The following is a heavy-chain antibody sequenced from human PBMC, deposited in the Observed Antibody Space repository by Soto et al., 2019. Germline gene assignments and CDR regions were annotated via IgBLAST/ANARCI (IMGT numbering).Heavy chain of an antibody. V-gene: IGHV4-31*02. CDR3: ARDKRIYGSYGSGSYYIPKEYYYYYYGMDV. D-gene: IGHD3-10*01. Sequence: LLLTDSVTGSVISSGGDYSIWRGKHTGKGLERMEYIYYSGSTYYNPSLKSRVTISVDTSKNQFSLKLSSVTAADTAVYYCARDKRIYGSYGSGSYYIPKEYYYYYYGMDVWGQGTTVTVS. CDR1: GSVISSGGDY. CDR2: IYYSGST. J-gene: IGHJ6*02.